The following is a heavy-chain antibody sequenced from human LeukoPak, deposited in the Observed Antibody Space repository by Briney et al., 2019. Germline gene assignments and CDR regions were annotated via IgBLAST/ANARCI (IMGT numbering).Heavy chain of an antibody. CDR3: AKDMGYYGDYYFDY. CDR1: GFTFSSYA. D-gene: IGHD4-17*01. J-gene: IGHJ4*02. Sequence: GGSLRLSCAASGFTFSSYAMHWVRQAPGKGLEWVAVISYDGSNKYYAEYGKGRFTISRDNSKNTLYLQMNSLRAEDTAVYYCAKDMGYYGDYYFDYWGQGTLVTVSS. V-gene: IGHV3-30*04. CDR2: ISYDGSNK.